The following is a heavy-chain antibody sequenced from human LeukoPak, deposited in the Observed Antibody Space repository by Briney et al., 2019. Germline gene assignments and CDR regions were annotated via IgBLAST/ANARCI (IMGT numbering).Heavy chain of an antibody. V-gene: IGHV4-4*07. CDR1: GGSFTTYY. Sequence: SETLSLTCTVSGGSFTTYYWSWIRQPAGKGLEWIGHIDTSGTTNYNPSLKSRVTMSTDRSKNQFSLKLSSVTVADTAIYYCARDAKYYFGSRTYFFYEYWGQGTLLTVSS. D-gene: IGHD3-10*01. CDR2: IDTSGTT. CDR3: ARDAKYYFGSRTYFFYEY. J-gene: IGHJ4*02.